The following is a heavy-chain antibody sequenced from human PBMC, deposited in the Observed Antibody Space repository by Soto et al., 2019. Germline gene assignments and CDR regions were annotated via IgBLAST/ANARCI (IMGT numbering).Heavy chain of an antibody. CDR1: GFTVSSNY. V-gene: IGHV3-53*04. J-gene: IGHJ4*02. CDR2: IYSGGST. D-gene: IGHD3-9*01. CDR3: ARGTYDILTGFPSYYFDY. Sequence: GGSLILSCAASGFTVSSNYMSWVRQAPGKGLEWVSVIYSGGSTYYADSVKGRFTISRHNSKNTLYLQMNSLRAEDTAVYYCARGTYDILTGFPSYYFDYWGQGTLVTVSS.